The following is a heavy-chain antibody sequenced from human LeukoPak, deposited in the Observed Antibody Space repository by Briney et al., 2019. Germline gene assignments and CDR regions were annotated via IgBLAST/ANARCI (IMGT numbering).Heavy chain of an antibody. CDR3: AKDIHGDYGVLDY. CDR2: IVKSGGST. CDR1: GFTFSSYA. Sequence: GGSLRPSCAASGFTFSSYAMSWVRQAPGKGLEWVSTIVKSGGSTYYADTVKGRFTISRDNSKNTVYLQMNSLRAEDTAVYYCAKDIHGDYGVLDYWGQGTLVTVTS. J-gene: IGHJ4*02. V-gene: IGHV3-23*01. D-gene: IGHD4-17*01.